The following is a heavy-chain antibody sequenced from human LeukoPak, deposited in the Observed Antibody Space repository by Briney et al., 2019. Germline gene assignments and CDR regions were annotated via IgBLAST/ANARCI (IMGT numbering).Heavy chain of an antibody. J-gene: IGHJ5*02. V-gene: IGHV1-69*05. CDR3: PATSIILNWSEP. D-gene: IGHD1-14*01. CDR1: GGSFGDFA. Sequence: SVKVSCKASGGSFGDFAIIWVRQAPGHGLEWVGRSVRMSDTKDYAQKLQGRVTFTTDESTTPAHIKLSNLNPEDTAVYNCPATSIILNWSEPWGQGTLVTVSS. CDR2: SVRMSDTK.